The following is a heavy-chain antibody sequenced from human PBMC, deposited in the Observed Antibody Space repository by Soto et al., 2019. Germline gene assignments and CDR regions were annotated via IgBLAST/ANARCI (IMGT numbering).Heavy chain of an antibody. J-gene: IGHJ4*02. Sequence: GASVKVSCKASGYTFTSYGISWVRQAPGQGLEWMGWISTYNGNTNYAQKLQGRVTMTTDTSTSTAYMELRSLRSDDTAVYYCARTIRLGELSFLDYWGQGTLVTVSS. CDR2: ISTYNGNT. V-gene: IGHV1-18*01. CDR1: GYTFTSYG. CDR3: ARTIRLGELSFLDY. D-gene: IGHD3-16*02.